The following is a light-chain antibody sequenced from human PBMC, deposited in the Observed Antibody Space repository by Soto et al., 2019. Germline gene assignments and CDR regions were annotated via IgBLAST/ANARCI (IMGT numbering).Light chain of an antibody. CDR2: EVS. CDR3: SSYTTSTSFIL. Sequence: QSALTQPASVSGSPGQSITISCTGTSSDIGNYDFVSWYQQVPGTAPKAMIYEVSSRPSGVSNRFSGSKSGNTASLTISGLQAEDEAYYYCSSYTTSTSFILFGGGTQRTVL. CDR1: SSDIGNYDF. V-gene: IGLV2-14*01. J-gene: IGLJ3*02.